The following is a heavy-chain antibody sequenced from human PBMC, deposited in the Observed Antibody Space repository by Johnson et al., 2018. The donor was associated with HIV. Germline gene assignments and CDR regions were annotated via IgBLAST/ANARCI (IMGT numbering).Heavy chain of an antibody. CDR1: GFIFSVYW. Sequence: VQLVESGGGLVQPGGSLRLSCAASGFIFSVYWMSWVRQAPGKGLEWVANIKQDGSEKYYVDSVKGRFTISRDNAKNSLYLQMNSRRAEDTAVYYCATFGGGSFHAFDIWGQGTMVTFSS. D-gene: IGHD1-26*01. CDR3: ATFGGGSFHAFDI. V-gene: IGHV3-7*05. J-gene: IGHJ3*02. CDR2: IKQDGSEK.